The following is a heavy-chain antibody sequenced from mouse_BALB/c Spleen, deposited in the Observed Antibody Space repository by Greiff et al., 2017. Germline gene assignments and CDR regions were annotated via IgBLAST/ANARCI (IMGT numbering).Heavy chain of an antibody. J-gene: IGHJ4*01. Sequence: DVMLVESGGGLVQPGGSRKLSCAASGFTFSSFGMHWVRQAPEKGLEWVAYISSGSSTIYYADTVKGRFTISRDNPKNTLFLQMTSLRSEDTAMYYCARSRYGNYDYAMDYWGQGTSVTVSS. D-gene: IGHD2-10*02. CDR3: ARSRYGNYDYAMDY. V-gene: IGHV5-17*02. CDR1: GFTFSSFG. CDR2: ISSGSSTI.